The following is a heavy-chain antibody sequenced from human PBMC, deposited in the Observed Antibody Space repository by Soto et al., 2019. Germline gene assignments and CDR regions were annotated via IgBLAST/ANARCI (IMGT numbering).Heavy chain of an antibody. V-gene: IGHV1-69*01. CDR2: FIPIVVSA. D-gene: IGHD3-10*01. J-gene: IGHJ4*02. Sequence: QLHLVQSGAEVKKAGSSVKVSCKASGGTVSSYAITWVRQAPGTGLERMGVFIPIVVSAHYAPKFQGRITSSADESTSTAYMELCGLTAEYTAIYYCARDVSSDTTGFRGYDLWGQGTQVTVSS. CDR3: ARDVSSDTTGFRGYDL. CDR1: GGTVSSYA.